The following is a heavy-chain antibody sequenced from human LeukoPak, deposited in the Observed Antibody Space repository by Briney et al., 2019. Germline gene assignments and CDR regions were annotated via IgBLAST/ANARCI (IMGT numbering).Heavy chain of an antibody. D-gene: IGHD2-2*01. Sequence: GGSLRLSCVASGFTFSTYGMHWVRQAPGKGLEWLAVIWYDGTQKYYAESVEGRFTISRDNSQNMVYLQMNSLRAEDTAVFYCARVRCSSTSCYEGYYYGMDVWGQGTTVTVSS. J-gene: IGHJ6*02. V-gene: IGHV3-33*01. CDR3: ARVRCSSTSCYEGYYYGMDV. CDR2: IWYDGTQK. CDR1: GFTFSTYG.